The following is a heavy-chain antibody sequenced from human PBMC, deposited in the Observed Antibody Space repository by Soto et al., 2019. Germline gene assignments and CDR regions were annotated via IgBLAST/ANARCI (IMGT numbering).Heavy chain of an antibody. Sequence: QVQLVQSGAEVKKPGSSVKVSCKASGGTFSSYAISWVRQAPGRGLEWMGGIIPIFGTANYAQKFQGRVTITADESTSTAYMELSSLRSEDTAVYYCAREGGIAARPNYLYYYGMDVWGQGTTVTVSS. CDR2: IIPIFGTA. CDR3: AREGGIAARPNYLYYYGMDV. J-gene: IGHJ6*02. D-gene: IGHD6-6*01. CDR1: GGTFSSYA. V-gene: IGHV1-69*01.